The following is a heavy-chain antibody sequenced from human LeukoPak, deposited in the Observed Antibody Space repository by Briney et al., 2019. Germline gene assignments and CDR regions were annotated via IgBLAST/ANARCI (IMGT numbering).Heavy chain of an antibody. Sequence: GGSLRLSCAASGFTVSSNYMSWVRPAPGQGLEGVSVIYSGGSTYYADSVKGRFTISRHNSKNTLYLQMNSLRAEDTAVYYCARRGAVTSGWDNWGQGTLVTVSS. CDR1: GFTVSSNY. CDR2: IYSGGST. D-gene: IGHD6-19*01. V-gene: IGHV3-53*04. J-gene: IGHJ4*02. CDR3: ARRGAVTSGWDN.